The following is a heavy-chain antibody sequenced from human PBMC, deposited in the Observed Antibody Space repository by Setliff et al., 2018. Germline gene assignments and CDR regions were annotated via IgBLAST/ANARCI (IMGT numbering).Heavy chain of an antibody. J-gene: IGHJ3*02. CDR2: IYYSGST. D-gene: IGHD1-26*01. CDR1: GGSISSHY. CDR3: ARDRRIVGARHAFDI. V-gene: IGHV4-59*06. Sequence: SETLSLTCTVSGGSISSHYWSWIRQHPGKGLEWIGYIYYSGSTYYNPSLKSRVTISVDTSKNQFSLKLSSVTAADTAVYYCARDRRIVGARHAFDIWGQGTMVTVSS.